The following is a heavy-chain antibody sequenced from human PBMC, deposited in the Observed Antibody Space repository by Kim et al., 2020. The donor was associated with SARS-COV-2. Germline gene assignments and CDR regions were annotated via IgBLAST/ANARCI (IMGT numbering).Heavy chain of an antibody. CDR2: INHSGST. Sequence: SETLSLTCAVYGGSFSGYYWSWIRQPPGKGLEWIGEINHSGSTNYNPSLKSRVTISVDTSKNQFSLKLSSVTAADTAVYYCARGREKGQWLVPYYFDYWGQGTLVTVSS. D-gene: IGHD6-19*01. CDR1: GGSFSGYY. V-gene: IGHV4-34*01. CDR3: ARGREKGQWLVPYYFDY. J-gene: IGHJ4*02.